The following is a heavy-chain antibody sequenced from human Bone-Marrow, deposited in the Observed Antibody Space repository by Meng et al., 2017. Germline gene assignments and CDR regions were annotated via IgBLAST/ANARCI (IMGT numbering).Heavy chain of an antibody. CDR3: ARDARGLLKDY. CDR1: GYPFTSYA. CDR2: INNNTGNP. Sequence: LVQFGAEVKKPGASVMVSCKAYGYPFTSYAMNWVRQAPGQGLEWMGWINNNTGNPTYAQGFTGRFVFSLDTSVSTAYLQISSLKAEDTAVYYCARDARGLLKDYWGQGTLVTVSS. D-gene: IGHD2/OR15-2a*01. V-gene: IGHV7-4-1*02. J-gene: IGHJ4*02.